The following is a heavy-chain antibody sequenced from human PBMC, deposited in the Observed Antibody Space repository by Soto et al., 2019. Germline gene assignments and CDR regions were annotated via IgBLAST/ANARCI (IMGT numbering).Heavy chain of an antibody. Sequence: QVQLQQWGAGLLKPSETLSLTCAVYGGSFSGYYWSWIRQPPGKGLEWIGEINHSGSTNYNPSLKSRVTISVDTSKNQFSLKLSSVTAADTAVYYCARGVRDYYGSGEWFDPWGQGTLVTVSS. CDR2: INHSGST. CDR1: GGSFSGYY. J-gene: IGHJ5*02. CDR3: ARGVRDYYGSGEWFDP. V-gene: IGHV4-34*01. D-gene: IGHD3-10*01.